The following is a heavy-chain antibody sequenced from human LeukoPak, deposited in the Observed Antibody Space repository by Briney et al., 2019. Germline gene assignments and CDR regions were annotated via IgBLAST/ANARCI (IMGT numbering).Heavy chain of an antibody. Sequence: VASVKVSCKASGYTFTGYYMHWVRQAPGQGLEWMGWINPNSGGTNYAQKFQGRVTMTRDTSISTAYMELSRLRSDDTAVYYCARDRDYYDSSGKLDYWGQGTLVTVSS. J-gene: IGHJ4*02. CDR2: INPNSGGT. CDR1: GYTFTGYY. D-gene: IGHD3-22*01. V-gene: IGHV1-2*02. CDR3: ARDRDYYDSSGKLDY.